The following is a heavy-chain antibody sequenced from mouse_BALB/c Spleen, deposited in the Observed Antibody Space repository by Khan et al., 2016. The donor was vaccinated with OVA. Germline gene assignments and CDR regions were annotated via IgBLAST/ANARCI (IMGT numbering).Heavy chain of an antibody. CDR1: GYSITSDYA. Sequence: DVKLQESGPGLVKPSQSLSLTCTVTGYSITSDYAWNWIRQFPGNKLEWMGYISYSGSTTYNPSLKSRISIPRDTSKNQFFLQLNSLTTEDTATYYCARWFTYWGQGTLVTVSA. CDR3: ARWFTY. J-gene: IGHJ3*01. CDR2: ISYSGST. V-gene: IGHV3-2*02.